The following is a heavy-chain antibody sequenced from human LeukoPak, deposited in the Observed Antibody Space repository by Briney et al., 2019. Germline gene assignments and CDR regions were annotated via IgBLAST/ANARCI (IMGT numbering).Heavy chain of an antibody. Sequence: QAGGSLRLSCAASGFTFSSYAMHWVRQAPGKGLEWVAVISYDGNNKYYADSVKGRFTISRDNSKNTLYLQMNSLRAEDTAVYYCARDDAYSSSRVTDDAFDIWGQGTMVTVSS. D-gene: IGHD6-6*01. V-gene: IGHV3-30-3*01. CDR2: ISYDGNNK. J-gene: IGHJ3*02. CDR1: GFTFSSYA. CDR3: ARDDAYSSSRVTDDAFDI.